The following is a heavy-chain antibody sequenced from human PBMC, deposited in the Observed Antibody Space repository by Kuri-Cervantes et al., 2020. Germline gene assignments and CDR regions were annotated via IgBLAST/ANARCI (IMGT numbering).Heavy chain of an antibody. V-gene: IGHV4-30-2*01. CDR1: GGSISSGGYS. D-gene: IGHD3-10*01. J-gene: IGHJ4*02. Sequence: LRLSCAVSGGSISSGGYSWSWTRQPPGKGLEWIGYIYHSGSTYYNPSLKSRVTISVDTSKNQFSLKLSSVTAADTAVYYCARGRGYYGSGTMLQNWGQGTPVTVSS. CDR2: IYHSGST. CDR3: ARGRGYYGSGTMLQN.